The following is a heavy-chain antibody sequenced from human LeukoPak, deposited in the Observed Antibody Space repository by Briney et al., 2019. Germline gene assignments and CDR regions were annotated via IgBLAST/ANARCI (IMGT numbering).Heavy chain of an antibody. CDR3: ARGGRPGIQFRGFGMDV. CDR2: VSYDGGNK. D-gene: IGHD6-13*01. CDR1: GFTFSSYA. Sequence: GRSLRLSCAASGFTFSSYAKHWVRQAPGKGLEWVAIVSYDGGNKYYADSVKGRFTISRDNSINTLYLQVSSLRAEDTAVYYCARGGRPGIQFRGFGMDVWGKGTTVTVSS. V-gene: IGHV3-30*04. J-gene: IGHJ6*04.